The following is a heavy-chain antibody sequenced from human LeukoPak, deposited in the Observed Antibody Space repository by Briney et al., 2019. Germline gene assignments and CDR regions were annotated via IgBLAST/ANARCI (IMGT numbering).Heavy chain of an antibody. CDR1: GYTFTDYH. CDR2: ISPRGDVT. CDR3: ARSLPQRDGRKHGLDV. J-gene: IGHJ6*02. Sequence: ASQKVSCKPSGYTFTDYHMNWGRHAPGQGPEWRGIISPRGDVTPYAQKIQGRVTMTSDTSTNTVYSELSTLRPENTALCSSARSLPQRDGRKHGLDVWGQGTTVTVS. V-gene: IGHV1-46*01. D-gene: IGHD1-14*01.